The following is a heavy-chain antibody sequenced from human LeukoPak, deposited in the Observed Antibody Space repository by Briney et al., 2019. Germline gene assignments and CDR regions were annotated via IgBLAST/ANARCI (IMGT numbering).Heavy chain of an antibody. D-gene: IGHD3-3*01. CDR2: IYYSGST. Sequence: SETLSLTCAISGGSISGTPYYWGWIRQPPGKGLEWIGSIYYSGSTYYNPSLKSRLTISVDTSKNQFSLKLSSVTAADTAVYYCARASTIFGHFAYWGRGTLDTVSS. CDR1: GGSISGTPYY. J-gene: IGHJ4*02. V-gene: IGHV4-39*07. CDR3: ARASTIFGHFAY.